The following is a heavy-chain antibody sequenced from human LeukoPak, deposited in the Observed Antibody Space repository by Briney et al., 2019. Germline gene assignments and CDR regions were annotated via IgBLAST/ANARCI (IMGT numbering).Heavy chain of an antibody. CDR1: GYSFSSYW. V-gene: IGHV5-51*01. J-gene: IGHJ4*02. CDR2: IYPGDSDT. Sequence: GESLKISCKASGYSFSSYWIGWVRQMPGKGLEWMGIIYPGDSDTRYSPSFQGQVTISADKSVSTAYLQWSSLKASDTAMYYCARPHGSSLPRVFDYWGRGTLVTVSS. CDR3: ARPHGSSLPRVFDY. D-gene: IGHD6-6*01.